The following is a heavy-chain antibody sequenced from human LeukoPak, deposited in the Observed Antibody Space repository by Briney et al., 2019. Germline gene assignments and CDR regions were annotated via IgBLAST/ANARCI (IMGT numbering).Heavy chain of an antibody. V-gene: IGHV3-53*04. Sequence: GGSLRLSCAASGFSVSSNYMSWVRQAPGKGLEWVSVIYSGGSTYYADSVKGRFTISRHSSKNTLYLQMSSLRAEDTAVYYCARDGYDSSGYSNYFDYWGQGTLVTVSS. CDR2: IYSGGST. CDR3: ARDGYDSSGYSNYFDY. D-gene: IGHD3-22*01. J-gene: IGHJ4*02. CDR1: GFSVSSNY.